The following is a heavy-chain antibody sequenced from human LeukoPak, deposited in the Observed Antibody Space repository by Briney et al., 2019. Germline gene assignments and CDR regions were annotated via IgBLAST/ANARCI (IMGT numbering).Heavy chain of an antibody. D-gene: IGHD6-19*01. J-gene: IGHJ5*02. Sequence: PSETLSLTCSVSGDSISSSSYLWGWIRQPPGKGLEWIAAIYFGRSTYYNPSLKSRVTISVDTSENHLPLNLSSVTAADTAVYYCARVVAVAGEPLDPWGQGTLVTVSS. CDR2: IYFGRST. CDR1: GDSISSSSYL. CDR3: ARVVAVAGEPLDP. V-gene: IGHV4-39*06.